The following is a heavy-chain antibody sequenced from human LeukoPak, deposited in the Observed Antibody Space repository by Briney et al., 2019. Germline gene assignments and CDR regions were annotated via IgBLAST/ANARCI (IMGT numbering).Heavy chain of an antibody. J-gene: IGHJ4*02. D-gene: IGHD3-10*01. Sequence: KTGGSLRLSCAASGFTFSSYSINWVRQAPGKGLEWVSSISSSSSYIYYADSVKGRFTISRDNAKNSLYLQMNSLRAEDTALYYCAKDYGSGSYRYYFDYWGQGTLVTVSS. V-gene: IGHV3-21*04. CDR3: AKDYGSGSYRYYFDY. CDR2: ISSSSSYI. CDR1: GFTFSSYS.